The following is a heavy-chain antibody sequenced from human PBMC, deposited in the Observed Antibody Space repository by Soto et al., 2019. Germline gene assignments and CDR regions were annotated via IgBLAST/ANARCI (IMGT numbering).Heavy chain of an antibody. CDR1: GGSFSGYY. D-gene: IGHD2-2*02. J-gene: IGHJ5*02. CDR2: INHSGST. CDR3: ARDRYCSSTSCYTSCFDH. V-gene: IGHV4-34*01. Sequence: SETLSLTCAVYGGSFSGYYWSWIRQPPGKGLEWIGEINHSGSTNYNPSLKSRVTISVDTSKNQFSLKLSSVSAADTAVYYCARDRYCSSTSCYTSCFDHWGQRTLVTVSS.